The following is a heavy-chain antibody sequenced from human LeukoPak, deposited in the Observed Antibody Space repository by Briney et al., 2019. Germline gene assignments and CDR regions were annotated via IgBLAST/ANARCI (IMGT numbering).Heavy chain of an antibody. CDR3: ARAGRTYSLDAFDI. CDR2: ISSSGSTI. CDR1: GFTFSSYE. Sequence: GGSLRLSCAASGFTFSSYEMNWVRQAPGKGLEWVSYISSSGSTIYYADSVKGRFTISRDNAENSLYLQMNSLRAEDTAVYYCARAGRTYSLDAFDISGQGTMVTVSS. D-gene: IGHD3-10*01. J-gene: IGHJ3*02. V-gene: IGHV3-48*03.